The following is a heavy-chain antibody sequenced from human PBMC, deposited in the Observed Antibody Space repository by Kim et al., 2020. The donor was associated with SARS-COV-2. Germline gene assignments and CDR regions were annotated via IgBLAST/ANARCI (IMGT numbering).Heavy chain of an antibody. CDR1: GFTFSSYS. J-gene: IGHJ6*02. V-gene: IGHV3-21*01. CDR2: ISSSSSYI. D-gene: IGHD3-10*01. Sequence: GGSLRLSCAASGFTFSSYSMNWVRQAPGKGLEWVSSISSSSSYIYYADSVKGRFTISRDNAKNSLYLQMNSLRAEDTAVYYCARDAEITMVRGSHPHYYYYGMDVWGQGTTVTVYS. CDR3: ARDAEITMVRGSHPHYYYYGMDV.